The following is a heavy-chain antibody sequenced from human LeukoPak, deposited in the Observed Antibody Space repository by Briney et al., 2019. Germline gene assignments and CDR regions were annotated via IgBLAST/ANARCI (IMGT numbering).Heavy chain of an antibody. V-gene: IGHV4-59*01. J-gene: IGHJ5*02. Sequence: PSETLSLTCAVYGVSSNRNDWSWIRQPPGKGLEWIGYIYYSGSTNYNPSLKSRVSISVDTSKNQFSLKLNSVTAADTAVYYCARLYGSGSYYTAVLDPWGQGTLVTVSS. D-gene: IGHD3-10*01. CDR3: ARLYGSGSYYTAVLDP. CDR2: IYYSGST. CDR1: GVSSNRND.